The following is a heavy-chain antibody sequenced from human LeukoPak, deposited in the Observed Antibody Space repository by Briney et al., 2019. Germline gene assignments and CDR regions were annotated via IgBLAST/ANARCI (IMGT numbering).Heavy chain of an antibody. CDR3: AREDCSSTSCQVYFDY. Sequence: XXSXXXXGXTXTGXXMHWVRQAPGQGLEWMGWINPNSGGTNYAQKFQGRVTMTRDTSISTAYMELSRLRSDDTAVYYCAREDCSSTSCQVYFDYWGQGTLVTVSS. J-gene: IGHJ4*02. D-gene: IGHD2-2*01. CDR1: GXTXTGXX. CDR2: INPNSGGT. V-gene: IGHV1-2*02.